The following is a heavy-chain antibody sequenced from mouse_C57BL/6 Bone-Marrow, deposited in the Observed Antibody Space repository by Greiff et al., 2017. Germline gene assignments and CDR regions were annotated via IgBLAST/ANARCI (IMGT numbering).Heavy chain of an antibody. CDR3: ARSYDYDDYTMDY. J-gene: IGHJ4*01. V-gene: IGHV1-64*01. CDR2: MHPNGGSP. CDR1: GYTFTNYW. D-gene: IGHD2-4*01. Sequence: QVQLKQPGAELVKPGASVKLSCKASGYTFTNYWMHWVKQRPGQGLEWIGMMHPNGGSPDYNEKFKSEATLTVDKSSRTAYMELSSQTSEDSAVYYCARSYDYDDYTMDYWGQGTSVTVSS.